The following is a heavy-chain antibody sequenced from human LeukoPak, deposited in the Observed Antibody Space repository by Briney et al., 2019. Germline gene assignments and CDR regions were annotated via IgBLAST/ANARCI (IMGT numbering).Heavy chain of an antibody. D-gene: IGHD4-17*01. CDR2: IDHSGST. CDR3: ARDGDYFDY. J-gene: IGHJ4*02. CDR1: GGSLSGYY. V-gene: IGHV4-34*01. Sequence: KPSETLSLTCAVSGGSLSGYYWTWIRQPPGKGLEWIGEIDHSGSTNYNPSLKSRVTISVDKSKNQFSLKLSPVTAADTAVYYCARDGDYFDYWGQGTLVTVSS.